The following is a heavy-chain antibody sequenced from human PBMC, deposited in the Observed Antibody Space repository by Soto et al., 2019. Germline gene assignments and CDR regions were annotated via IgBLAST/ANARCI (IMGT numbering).Heavy chain of an antibody. CDR2: ISTAGNP. CDR3: ASECEVTRDWDFNL. CDR1: GFTFSRYD. J-gene: IGHJ2*01. Sequence: VQLVESGGGLVQPGGSLRLSCAASGFTFSRYDMHWVRHTSGKGLEWVSAISTAGNPHYQATVQDRFTISRENSKNSQDLQMNSLSAGDAAVYDCASECEVTRDWDFNLWGRGTLVTVSS. D-gene: IGHD4-17*01. V-gene: IGHV3-13*05.